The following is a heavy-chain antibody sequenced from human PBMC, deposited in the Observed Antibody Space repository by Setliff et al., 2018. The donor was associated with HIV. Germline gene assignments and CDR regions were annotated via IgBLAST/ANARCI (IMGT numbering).Heavy chain of an antibody. J-gene: IGHJ4*02. D-gene: IGHD4-17*01. V-gene: IGHV4-59*11. CDR2: IYSTGST. Sequence: SETLSLTCTVSGPSINIHYWSWIRQSPGKGFEWIGYIYSTGSTNYNPSLQSRVTISMVASRNQFSLKVTSVTSADTAVYYCAKGAGFYGDYTFDYWGQGNLVTVSS. CDR3: AKGAGFYGDYTFDY. CDR1: GPSINIHY.